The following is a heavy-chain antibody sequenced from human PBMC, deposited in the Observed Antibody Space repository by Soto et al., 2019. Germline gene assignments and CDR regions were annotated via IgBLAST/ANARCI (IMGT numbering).Heavy chain of an antibody. V-gene: IGHV4-30-4*01. J-gene: IGHJ4*02. Sequence: PSETLSLTCTVSGGSISSGDYYWSWIRQPPGKGLEWIGYIYCSGSTYYNPSLKSRVTISVDTSKNQFSLKLSSVTAADTAVYYCARHRVVMFGGYYFDYWGQGTLVTVSS. CDR1: GGSISSGDYY. CDR3: ARHRVVMFGGYYFDY. CDR2: IYCSGST. D-gene: IGHD3-3*01.